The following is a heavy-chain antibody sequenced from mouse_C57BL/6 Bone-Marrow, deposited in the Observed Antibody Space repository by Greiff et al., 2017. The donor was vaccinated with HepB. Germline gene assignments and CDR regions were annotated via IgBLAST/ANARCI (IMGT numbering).Heavy chain of an antibody. V-gene: IGHV5-6*02. Sequence: EVMLVESGGDLVKPGGSLKLSCAASGFTFSSYGMSWVRQTPDKRLEWVATISSGGSYTYYPDSVKGRFTISRDNAKNTLYLQMSSLKSEDTAMYYCARVTTPGWYFDVWGTGTTVTVSS. J-gene: IGHJ1*03. CDR2: ISSGGSYT. CDR3: ARVTTPGWYFDV. CDR1: GFTFSSYG. D-gene: IGHD1-1*01.